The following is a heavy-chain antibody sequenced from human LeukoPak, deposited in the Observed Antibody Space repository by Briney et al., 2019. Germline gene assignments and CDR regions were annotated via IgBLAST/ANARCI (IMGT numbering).Heavy chain of an antibody. CDR3: ARVGRVGDYDY. Sequence: ASVKVSCKASGGTFSSYAIIWVRQAPGQGLEWMGRIIPILGIANYAQKFQGRVTITADKSTSTAYMELSSLRSEDTAVYYCARVGRVGDYDYWGQGTLVTVSS. CDR1: GGTFSSYA. J-gene: IGHJ4*02. V-gene: IGHV1-69*04. CDR2: IIPILGIA. D-gene: IGHD4-17*01.